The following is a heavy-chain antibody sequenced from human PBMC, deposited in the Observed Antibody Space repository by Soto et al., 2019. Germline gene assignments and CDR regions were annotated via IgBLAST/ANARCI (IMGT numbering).Heavy chain of an antibody. CDR1: GYTLTEFS. V-gene: IGHV1-24*01. Sequence: GAPGKVSWKVSGYTLTEFSMDWGRQAPGKRVERMGGFDPEDGETIYAQKFQGRVTMTEDTSTDTAYMELSSLRSEDTAVYYCATATMVRGVTFVNYYSYYCMDVWGQGTTVTVSS. CDR2: FDPEDGET. J-gene: IGHJ6*02. CDR3: ATATMVRGVTFVNYYSYYCMDV. D-gene: IGHD3-10*01.